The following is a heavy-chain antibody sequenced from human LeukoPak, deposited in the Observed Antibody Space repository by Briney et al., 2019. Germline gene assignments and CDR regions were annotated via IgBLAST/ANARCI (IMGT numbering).Heavy chain of an antibody. J-gene: IGHJ3*02. CDR2: IIPILGIA. CDR1: GGTFSSYA. CDR3: ARVMEAAAGTRDDAFDI. Sequence: PWASVKVSCKASGGTFSSYAISWVRQAPGQGLEWMGRIIPILGIANYAQKFQGRVTITADKSTSTAYMELSSLRSEGTAVYYCARVMEAAAGTRDDAFDIWGQGTMVTVSS. D-gene: IGHD6-13*01. V-gene: IGHV1-69*04.